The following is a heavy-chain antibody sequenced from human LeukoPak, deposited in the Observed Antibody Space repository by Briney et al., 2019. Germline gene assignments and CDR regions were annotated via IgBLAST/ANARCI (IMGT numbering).Heavy chain of an antibody. D-gene: IGHD3-9*01. CDR3: AGGSVDILTGDKEGWFDP. Sequence: SETLSLTCTVSGGSISSYYWSWIRQPPGKGLEWIGYIYYSGSTNYNPSLKSRVTISVDTSKNQFSLKLSSVTAADTALYYCAGGSVDILTGDKEGWFDPWGQGTLVTVSS. J-gene: IGHJ5*02. CDR2: IYYSGST. V-gene: IGHV4-59*01. CDR1: GGSISSYY.